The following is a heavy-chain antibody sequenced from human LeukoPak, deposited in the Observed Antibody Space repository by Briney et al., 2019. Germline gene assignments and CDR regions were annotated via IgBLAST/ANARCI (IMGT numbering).Heavy chain of an antibody. CDR2: IIPILGIA. V-gene: IGHV1-69*04. Sequence: SVKVSCKASGGTFSSYAISWVRQAPGQGLEWMGRIIPILGIANYAQKFQGRVTITADKSTSTAYMELSSLRSEDTAVCYCAREGDYYDSSPDYWGQGTLVTVSS. J-gene: IGHJ4*02. CDR1: GGTFSSYA. D-gene: IGHD3-22*01. CDR3: AREGDYYDSSPDY.